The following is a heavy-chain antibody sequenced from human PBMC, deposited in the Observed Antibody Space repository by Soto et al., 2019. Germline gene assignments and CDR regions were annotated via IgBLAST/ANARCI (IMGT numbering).Heavy chain of an antibody. CDR2: INAGNGNT. V-gene: IGHV1-3*01. Sequence: ASVKVSCKASGYTFTSYAMHWVRQAPGQRLEWMGWINAGNGNTKYSQKFQGRVTITRDTSASTAYMELSSLRSEDTAVYYCARADIVVDSWFDPWGQGTLVTVSS. J-gene: IGHJ5*02. CDR1: GYTFTSYA. CDR3: ARADIVVDSWFDP. D-gene: IGHD2-2*01.